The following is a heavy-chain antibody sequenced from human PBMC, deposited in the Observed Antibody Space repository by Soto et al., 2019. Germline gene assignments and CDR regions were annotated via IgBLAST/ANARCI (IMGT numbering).Heavy chain of an antibody. CDR2: ISSSSSYI. Sequence: EVQLVESGGGLVKPGGSLRLSCAASGFTFSSYSMNWVRQAPGKGLEWVSSISSSSSYIYYADSVKGRFTISRDNAKNSLYLQMNSLRAEDTAVYYCAISARGDDFWSGYYKDWFAPWGQGTLVTVSS. V-gene: IGHV3-21*01. J-gene: IGHJ5*02. CDR3: AISARGDDFWSGYYKDWFAP. CDR1: GFTFSSYS. D-gene: IGHD3-3*01.